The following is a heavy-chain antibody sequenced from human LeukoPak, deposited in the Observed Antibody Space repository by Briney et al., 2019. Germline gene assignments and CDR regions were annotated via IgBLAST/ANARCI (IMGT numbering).Heavy chain of an antibody. D-gene: IGHD1-1*01. CDR2: ISWNSGSI. J-gene: IGHJ4*02. Sequence: GRSLRLSCAASGFTFDDYAMHWVRQAPGKGLEWVSGISWNSGSIGYADSVKGRFTTSRGNAKNSLYLQMNSLRAEDTALYYCAKDIDETGTTGVFDYWGQGTLVTVSS. V-gene: IGHV3-9*01. CDR1: GFTFDDYA. CDR3: AKDIDETGTTGVFDY.